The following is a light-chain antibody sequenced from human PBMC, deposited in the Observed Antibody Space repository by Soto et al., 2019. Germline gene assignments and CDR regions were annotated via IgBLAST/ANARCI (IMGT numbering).Light chain of an antibody. CDR2: QAS. Sequence: DIQMTQSPSTVSASVGDRVTITCRASQSISSWLAWYQQKPGKAPKYLVYQASSLESGVPSRFSASGSGTEFTLTISSLQAEDFATYYCQQYNSYSVTFGQGTKVESK. V-gene: IGKV1-5*03. J-gene: IGKJ1*01. CDR3: QQYNSYSVT. CDR1: QSISSW.